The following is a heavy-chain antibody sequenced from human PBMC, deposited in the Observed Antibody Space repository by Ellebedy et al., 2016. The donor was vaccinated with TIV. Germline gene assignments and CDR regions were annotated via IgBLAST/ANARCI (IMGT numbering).Heavy chain of an antibody. CDR2: IKQDGSDK. CDR1: GFTFSSYW. J-gene: IGHJ3*02. CDR3: ARSVGWRDAFDI. V-gene: IGHV3-7*01. D-gene: IGHD2-15*01. Sequence: GESLKISCAASGFTFSSYWMTWVRQAPGQGLEWVANIKQDGSDKYYVDSVKGRFIISRDNAKNSLYLQMNSLRAEEDTAVYYCARSVGWRDAFDIWGQGTRVTVSS.